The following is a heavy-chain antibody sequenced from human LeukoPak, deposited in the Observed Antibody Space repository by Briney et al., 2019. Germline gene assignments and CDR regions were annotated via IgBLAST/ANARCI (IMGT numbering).Heavy chain of an antibody. CDR2: ILYSGAT. V-gene: IGHV4-39*01. CDR1: GASISSNTYY. D-gene: IGHD2-2*01. Sequence: PSETLSLTCTVSGASISSNTYYWGWIRQPPGKGLEWIGSILYSGATYYNPSLKSRLTISVDTSKNQFSLKLSSVTAADTAVYYCASQLRYCSSTSCSLNWFDPWGQGTLVTVAS. CDR3: ASQLRYCSSTSCSLNWFDP. J-gene: IGHJ5*02.